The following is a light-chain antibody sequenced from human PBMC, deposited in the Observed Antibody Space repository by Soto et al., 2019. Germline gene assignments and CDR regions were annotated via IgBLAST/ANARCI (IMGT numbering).Light chain of an antibody. J-gene: IGLJ3*02. Sequence: QPALTQPPSASGSPGQSVTISCTVTSSDVGAYKYVSWYQQYPGKAPKLMIYEVTKRPSGVPDRFSGSKSGNTASLTVSGLHAEDEADYYCTSYVGNDIWVFGGGTKLTVL. CDR3: TSYVGNDIWV. CDR1: SSDVGAYKY. V-gene: IGLV2-8*01. CDR2: EVT.